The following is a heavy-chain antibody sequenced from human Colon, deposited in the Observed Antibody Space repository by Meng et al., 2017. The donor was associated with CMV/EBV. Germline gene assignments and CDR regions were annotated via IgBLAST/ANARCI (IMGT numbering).Heavy chain of an antibody. CDR2: IIPIFGTA. D-gene: IGHD6-13*01. Sequence: SVKVSCKASGGTFSSYPISWVRQAPGQGLEWMGRIIPIFGTANYAQKFQGRVTITTDESTSTAYMELSSLRSEDTAVYYCARVNETSMGIAALGGMDVWGQGTTVTVSS. J-gene: IGHJ6*02. CDR1: GGTFSSYP. CDR3: ARVNETSMGIAALGGMDV. V-gene: IGHV1-69*05.